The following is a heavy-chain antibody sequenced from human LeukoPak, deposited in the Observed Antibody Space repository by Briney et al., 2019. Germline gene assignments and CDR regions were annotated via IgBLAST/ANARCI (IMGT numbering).Heavy chain of an antibody. CDR2: MNTNSGNT. D-gene: IGHD2-15*01. CDR1: GYTFTSYD. J-gene: IGHJ4*02. CDR3: ARGKPVVVAATLRY. V-gene: IGHV1-8*01. Sequence: ASVKLSCKASGYTFTSYDINWVRQATGQGLEWVGWMNTNSGNTGYAQTFQGKVPMTRNTPISTAYMELSSLRSEDTAVYYCARGKPVVVAATLRYWGQGTLVTVSS.